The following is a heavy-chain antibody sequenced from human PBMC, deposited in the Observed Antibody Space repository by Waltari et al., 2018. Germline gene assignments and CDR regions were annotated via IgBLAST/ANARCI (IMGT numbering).Heavy chain of an antibody. CDR3: ARDYFPMTNDY. CDR1: GFTFSSYW. Sequence: EVQLVESGGGLVQPGGSLRLSCAASGFTFSSYWMSWVRQAPGKGLEWVANIKQDGREKYYVDSVKGRFTISRDNAKNSLYLQMNSLRAEDTAVYYCARDYFPMTNDYWGQGTLVTVSS. V-gene: IGHV3-7*01. J-gene: IGHJ4*02. CDR2: IKQDGREK. D-gene: IGHD4-17*01.